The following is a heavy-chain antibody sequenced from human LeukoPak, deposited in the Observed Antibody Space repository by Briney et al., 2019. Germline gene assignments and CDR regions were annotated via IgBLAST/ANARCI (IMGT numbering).Heavy chain of an antibody. CDR2: IYYSGNT. V-gene: IGHV4-39*01. CDR1: GDSISTSNSY. J-gene: IGHJ4*02. CDR3: ARAMGGATFFAY. D-gene: IGHD1-26*01. Sequence: SETLSLTCTVSGDSISTSNSYWGWIRQPPGKGLEWIGSIYYSGNTYYNASLKSRVTISVDTSKNQFSLKLTSVTAADTAVYYWARAMGGATFFAYGGKEPRVPVS.